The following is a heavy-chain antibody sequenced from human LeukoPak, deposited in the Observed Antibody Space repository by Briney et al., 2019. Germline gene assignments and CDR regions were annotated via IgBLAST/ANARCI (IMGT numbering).Heavy chain of an antibody. CDR3: ARVVIAAADY. Sequence: GGSLRLSCAASGFTFSSYEMNWVRQAPGKGLEWVSYISSSGSTIYYADSVKGRFTISRDNAKNSLYLQMSSLRAEDTAVYYCARVVIAAADYWGQGTLVTVSS. D-gene: IGHD6-13*01. CDR1: GFTFSSYE. J-gene: IGHJ4*02. V-gene: IGHV3-48*03. CDR2: ISSSGSTI.